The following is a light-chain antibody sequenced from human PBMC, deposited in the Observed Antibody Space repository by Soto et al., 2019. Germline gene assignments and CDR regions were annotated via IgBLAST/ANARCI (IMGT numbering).Light chain of an antibody. CDR2: DAS. J-gene: IGKJ5*01. V-gene: IGKV3-20*01. CDR1: QSVTTSY. Sequence: EIVLTQSPGTLSLSPGERATLSCRTSQSVTTSYLAWYQQRPGQAPRLLIYDASSRATDIPDRFSGSGSGTDFTLVISRVGPEDSAVYFCQQYAGPPTTFGQGTRLEIK. CDR3: QQYAGPPTT.